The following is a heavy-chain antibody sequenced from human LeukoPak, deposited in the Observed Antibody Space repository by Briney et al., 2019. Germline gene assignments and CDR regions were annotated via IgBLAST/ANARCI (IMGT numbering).Heavy chain of an antibody. Sequence: PSETLSLTCAVYGGSFSGYYWSWIRQPPGKGLEWIGEINHSGSTNYNPSLKSRVTISVDTSKNQFSLKLSSVTAADTAVYYCARGRDGTRWWRRIPNSAGVHFDYWGQGTLVTVSS. J-gene: IGHJ4*02. D-gene: IGHD2-21*02. CDR1: GGSFSGYY. CDR2: INHSGST. CDR3: ARGRDGTRWWRRIPNSAGVHFDY. V-gene: IGHV4-34*01.